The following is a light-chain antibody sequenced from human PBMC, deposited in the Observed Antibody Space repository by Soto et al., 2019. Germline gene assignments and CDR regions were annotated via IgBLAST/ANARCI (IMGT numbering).Light chain of an antibody. Sequence: EIVLTQSPGTLSLSPGERATLSCRASQSVSSSYLAWYQQKPGQAPRLLIYGASSRATGIPDRFSGSGSGTDFTLTISRLEPEDFAVHYFQPYGSPFCQGPSADIK. J-gene: IGKJ1*01. CDR2: GAS. CDR3: QPYGSP. V-gene: IGKV3-20*01. CDR1: QSVSSSY.